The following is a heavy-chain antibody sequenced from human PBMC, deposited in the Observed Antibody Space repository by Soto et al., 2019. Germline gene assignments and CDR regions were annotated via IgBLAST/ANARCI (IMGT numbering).Heavy chain of an antibody. Sequence: EVQLVESVGGLLNPGGSLILSCAASGFTFSDYWMHWVRQVPGKGLVWVSRINGAGSTTSYADSVKGRFTISRDNAKNTLYLQMYSLRAEDTAVYYCARVKTGSYDWFDPWGQGTLVTVSS. CDR3: ARVKTGSYDWFDP. V-gene: IGHV3-74*01. CDR1: GFTFSDYW. D-gene: IGHD1-26*01. CDR2: INGAGSTT. J-gene: IGHJ5*02.